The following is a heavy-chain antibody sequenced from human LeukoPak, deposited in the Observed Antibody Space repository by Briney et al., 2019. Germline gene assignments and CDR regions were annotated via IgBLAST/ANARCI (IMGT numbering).Heavy chain of an antibody. J-gene: IGHJ3*02. V-gene: IGHV4-30-2*01. D-gene: IGHD4-23*01. CDR1: GGSISSGGYS. CDR2: IYHSGST. CDR3: ARAVVSTNDAFDI. Sequence: SETLSLTCAVSGGSISSGGYSWSWIRQPPGKGLESIGYIYHSGSTYYNPSLKSRVTISVDRSKNQFSLKLSSVTAADTAVYYCARAVVSTNDAFDIWGQGTMVTVSS.